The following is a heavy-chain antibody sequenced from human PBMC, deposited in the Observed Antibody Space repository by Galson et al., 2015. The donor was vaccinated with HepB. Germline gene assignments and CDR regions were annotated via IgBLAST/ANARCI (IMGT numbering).Heavy chain of an antibody. Sequence: SVKVSCKASGYTFTGYYMHWVRQAPGQGLEWMGWINPNSGGTNYAQKFQGRVTMTRDTSISTACMELSRLRSDDTAVYYCARDPVALIYQDTAMVRAFSDDYWGQGTLVTVSS. V-gene: IGHV1-2*02. CDR2: INPNSGGT. CDR3: ARDPVALIYQDTAMVRAFSDDY. D-gene: IGHD5-18*01. J-gene: IGHJ4*02. CDR1: GYTFTGYY.